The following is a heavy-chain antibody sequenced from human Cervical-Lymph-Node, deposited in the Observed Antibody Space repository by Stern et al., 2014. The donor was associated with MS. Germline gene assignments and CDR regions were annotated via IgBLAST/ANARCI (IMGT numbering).Heavy chain of an antibody. CDR2: FDPEDCEP. D-gene: IGHD4-17*01. J-gene: IGHJ4*02. Sequence: VQLLESGAEVKKPGASAKVSCKVSGYTLTELSMHWVRQAPGKGLEWMGGFDPEDCEPIFAQKFQGRVTMTEDTSSDTAYMELSSLVSEDTAVYYCATEGGYGDPMSPFDYWGQGTLVPVSS. CDR1: GYTLTELS. V-gene: IGHV1-24*01. CDR3: ATEGGYGDPMSPFDY.